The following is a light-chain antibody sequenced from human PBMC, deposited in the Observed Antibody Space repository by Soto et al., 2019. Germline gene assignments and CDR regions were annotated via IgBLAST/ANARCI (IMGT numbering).Light chain of an antibody. J-gene: IGKJ3*01. CDR2: GTS. Sequence: EIVLTQSPGTLPLSPGERATLACRASQSVRSSYLAWYQQKPGQAPRLLLYGTSTRATGIPDRFSGSGSGTDFTLTISRLEPEDFAVYYCQQYGNSPRFTFGPGTKVDIK. CDR3: QQYGNSPRFT. CDR1: QSVRSSY. V-gene: IGKV3-20*01.